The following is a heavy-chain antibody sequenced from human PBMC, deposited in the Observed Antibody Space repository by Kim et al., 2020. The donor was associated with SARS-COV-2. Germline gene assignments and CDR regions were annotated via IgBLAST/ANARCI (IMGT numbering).Heavy chain of an antibody. V-gene: IGHV3-15*01. D-gene: IGHD1-26*01. CDR2: IKSKTDGETI. CDR1: GFTFSKAW. CDR3: TTDGRFPRFDY. J-gene: IGHJ4*02. Sequence: GGSLRLSCAASGFTFSKAWMSWLRQAPGKGLEWVGRIKSKTDGETIDYGAPVKGRFTISRDDSTNTLYVQMNRLKTEDTAVYYCTTDGRFPRFDYWGQGILVTVSS.